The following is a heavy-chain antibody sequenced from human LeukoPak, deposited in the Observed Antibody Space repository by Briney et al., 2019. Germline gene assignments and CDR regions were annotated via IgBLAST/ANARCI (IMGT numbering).Heavy chain of an antibody. V-gene: IGHV1-69*05. CDR2: IIPIFGTA. CDR3: ARGLRGSYSGDYFDY. J-gene: IGHJ4*02. D-gene: IGHD1-26*01. Sequence: ASVKVSCKASGGTFSSYAISWVRQAPGQGLEWMGGIIPIFGTANYAQKFQGRVTITTDESTSTAYMELSSLRSEDTAVYYCARGLRGSYSGDYFDYWGQGTLVTVSS. CDR1: GGTFSSYA.